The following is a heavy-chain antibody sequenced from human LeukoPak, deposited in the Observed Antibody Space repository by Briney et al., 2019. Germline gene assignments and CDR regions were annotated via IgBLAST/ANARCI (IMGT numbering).Heavy chain of an antibody. CDR2: INPNSGGT. Sequence: ASVKVSCKASGYTFTGYYMHWVRQAPGQGLEWMGWINPNSGGTSYAQKFQGRVTMTRDTSISTAYMELSRLRSDDTAVYYCARSYSSGWNDYWGQGTLVTVSS. V-gene: IGHV1-2*02. J-gene: IGHJ4*02. CDR3: ARSYSSGWNDY. D-gene: IGHD6-19*01. CDR1: GYTFTGYY.